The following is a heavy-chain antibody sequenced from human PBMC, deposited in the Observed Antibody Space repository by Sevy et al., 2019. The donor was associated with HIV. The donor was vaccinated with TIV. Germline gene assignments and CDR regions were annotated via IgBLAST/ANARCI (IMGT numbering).Heavy chain of an antibody. D-gene: IGHD4-4*01. CDR2: IRSKADSYAT. CDR1: GFTFSDSA. Sequence: GGSLRLSCAASGFTFSDSAIHWVRQASGKGLEWVGRIRSKADSYATAYAASVKGRLTCFRDDSKNTAYLQMNSLRTEDTAVYYCTTTTIINTYYGMDIWGQGTTVTVSS. V-gene: IGHV3-73*01. J-gene: IGHJ6*02. CDR3: TTTTIINTYYGMDI.